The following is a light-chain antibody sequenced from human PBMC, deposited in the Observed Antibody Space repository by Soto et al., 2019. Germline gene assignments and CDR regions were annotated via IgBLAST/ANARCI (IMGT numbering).Light chain of an antibody. CDR2: AAS. J-gene: IGKJ1*01. Sequence: DIQLTQSPSFLSASVGDRVTITCRASQGISSNLAWYQQKPGKAPKLLIYAASTLQSGVPSRFTGSGSGTEFTLIISSLQPDDSATYYCQQYSIYWTFGQGTKVDIK. CDR1: QGISSN. V-gene: IGKV1-9*01. CDR3: QQYSIYWT.